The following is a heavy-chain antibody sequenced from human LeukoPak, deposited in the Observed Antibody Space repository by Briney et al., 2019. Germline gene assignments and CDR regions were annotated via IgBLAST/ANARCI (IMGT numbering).Heavy chain of an antibody. D-gene: IGHD2-2*01. CDR2: ISYDGSNK. Sequence: PGGSLSLSCAASGFTFSSYGMHWVRQAPGKGLEWVAVISYDGSNKYYADSVKGRFTISRDNSKNTLYLQMNSLRAEDTAVYYCAKGRRSSTSCEFDYWGQGTLVTVSS. CDR1: GFTFSSYG. CDR3: AKGRRSSTSCEFDY. V-gene: IGHV3-30*18. J-gene: IGHJ4*02.